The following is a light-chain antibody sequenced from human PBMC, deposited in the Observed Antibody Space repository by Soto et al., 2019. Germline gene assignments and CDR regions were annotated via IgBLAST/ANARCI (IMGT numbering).Light chain of an antibody. V-gene: IGKV1-39*01. CDR1: QSISSY. Sequence: DLQMTQSPSSLSASIGDTVTITCRASQSISSYLNWYQQKPGIAPKLLIYAASSLQSGVSSRFSGSGSGTDFTLTISSLQPEDFATYYCQQSFSTWTFGQGTKVVIK. CDR2: AAS. J-gene: IGKJ1*01. CDR3: QQSFSTWT.